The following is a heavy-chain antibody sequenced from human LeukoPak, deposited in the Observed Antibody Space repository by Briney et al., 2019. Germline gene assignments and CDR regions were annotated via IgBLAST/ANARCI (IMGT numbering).Heavy chain of an antibody. Sequence: PGRSLRLSCAASGFTFDDYAMHWVRQAPGKGLEWVSVIYSGGSTYYADSVKGRFTISRDNSKNTLYLQMNSLRAEDTAVYYCATCSSTSCYIGPYYFDYWGQGTLVTVSS. V-gene: IGHV3-66*01. D-gene: IGHD2-2*02. CDR3: ATCSSTSCYIGPYYFDY. J-gene: IGHJ4*02. CDR1: GFTFDDYA. CDR2: IYSGGST.